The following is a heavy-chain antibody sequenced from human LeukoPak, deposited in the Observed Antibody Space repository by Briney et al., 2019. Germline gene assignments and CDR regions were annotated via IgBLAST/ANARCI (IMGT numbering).Heavy chain of an antibody. CDR1: GGSISSYY. CDR3: ARDKYDILTGYEYFDY. V-gene: IGHV4-4*07. D-gene: IGHD3-9*01. CDR2: IYTSGST. Sequence: PSETLSLTCTVSGGSISSYYWSWIRRPAGKGLEWIGRIYTSGSTNYNPSLKSRVTMSVDTSKNQFSLKLSSVTAADTAVYYCARDKYDILTGYEYFDYWGQGTLVTVSS. J-gene: IGHJ4*02.